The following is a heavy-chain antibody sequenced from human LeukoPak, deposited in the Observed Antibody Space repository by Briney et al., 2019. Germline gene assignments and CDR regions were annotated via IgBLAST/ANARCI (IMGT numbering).Heavy chain of an antibody. V-gene: IGHV4-34*01. J-gene: IGHJ4*02. Sequence: SETLSLTCAVYGGSFSGYYWSWIRQPPGKGLEWIGEINHSGSTNYNPSLKSRVTISVDTSKNQFSLKLSSVTAADTAVDYCARVGSSWSTVDYWGQGTLVTVSS. D-gene: IGHD6-13*01. CDR1: GGSFSGYY. CDR2: INHSGST. CDR3: ARVGSSWSTVDY.